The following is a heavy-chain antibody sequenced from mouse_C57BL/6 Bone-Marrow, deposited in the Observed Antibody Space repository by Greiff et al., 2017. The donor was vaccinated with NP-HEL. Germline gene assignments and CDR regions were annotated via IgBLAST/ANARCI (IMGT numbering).Heavy chain of an antibody. Sequence: EVKLEESGAELVRPGASVKLSCTVSGFNIKDDYMHWVKQRPEQGLEWIGWIDPENGDTEYASKFQGKATITADTSSNTAYLQLSSLTSEDTAVYYWTTGGSSPYAMDYWGQGTSGTVSS. CDR3: TTGGSSPYAMDY. V-gene: IGHV14-4*01. D-gene: IGHD1-1*01. CDR1: GFNIKDDY. CDR2: IDPENGDT. J-gene: IGHJ4*01.